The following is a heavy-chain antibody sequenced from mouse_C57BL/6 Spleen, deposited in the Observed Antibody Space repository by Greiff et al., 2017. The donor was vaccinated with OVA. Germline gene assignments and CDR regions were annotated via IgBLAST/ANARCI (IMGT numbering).Heavy chain of an antibody. Sequence: EVMLVESGGDLVKPGGSLKLSCAASGFTFSSYGMSWVRQTPDKRLEWVATISSGGSYTYYPDSVKGRFTISRDNAKNTLYLQMSSLKSEDTAVYYCARHGDLRAWFAYWGQGTLVTVSA. J-gene: IGHJ3*01. CDR2: ISSGGSYT. CDR1: GFTFSSYG. V-gene: IGHV5-6*02. CDR3: ARHGDLRAWFAY. D-gene: IGHD1-1*01.